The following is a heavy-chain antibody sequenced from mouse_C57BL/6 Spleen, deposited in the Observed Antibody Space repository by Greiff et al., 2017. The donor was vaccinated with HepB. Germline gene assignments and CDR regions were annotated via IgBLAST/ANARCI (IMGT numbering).Heavy chain of an antibody. CDR1: GYTFTSYW. CDR3: ARSVKEFWYFDV. D-gene: IGHD1-3*01. V-gene: IGHV1-55*01. Sequence: QVQLKQPGAELVKPGASVKMSCKASGYTFTSYWITWVKQRPGQGLEWIGDIYPGSGSTNYNEKFKSKATPTVDTSSSTAYMQLSSLTSEDSAVYYCARSVKEFWYFDVWGTGTTVTVSS. J-gene: IGHJ1*03. CDR2: IYPGSGST.